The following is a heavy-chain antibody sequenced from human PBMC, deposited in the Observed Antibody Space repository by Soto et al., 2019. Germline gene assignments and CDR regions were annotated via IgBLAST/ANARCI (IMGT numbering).Heavy chain of an antibody. CDR1: GGSISSYY. CDR2: IYYSGST. J-gene: IGHJ6*03. Sequence: SETLSLTCTVSGGSISSYYWSWIRQPPGKGLEWIGYIYYSGSTNYNPSLKSRVTISVDTSKNQFSLKLSSVTAADTAVYYCASVELQFYYMDVWGKGTTVTVSS. D-gene: IGHD1-7*01. V-gene: IGHV4-59*01. CDR3: ASVELQFYYMDV.